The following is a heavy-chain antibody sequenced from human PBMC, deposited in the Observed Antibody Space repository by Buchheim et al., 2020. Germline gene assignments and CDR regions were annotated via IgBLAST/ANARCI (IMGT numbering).Heavy chain of an antibody. J-gene: IGHJ5*02. CDR2: VPADHSAT. CDR3: ARANVVSRSGWANWFDP. CDR1: GFTLANYA. D-gene: IGHD6-19*01. V-gene: IGHV3-23*01. Sequence: VQLLESGGGLVQPGGSLRLSCAASGFTLANYAMIWVRQAPGKGLEWVSAVPADHSATYYAGSVKGRFTISRDISTNTLYLQMSNLRPEDTALYYCARANVVSRSGWANWFDPWGQGT.